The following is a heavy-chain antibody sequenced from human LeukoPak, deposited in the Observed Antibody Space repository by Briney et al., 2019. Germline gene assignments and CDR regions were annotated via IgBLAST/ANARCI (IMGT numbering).Heavy chain of an antibody. J-gene: IGHJ4*02. CDR3: ASQAQVIGNY. CDR1: GGSFSGYS. Sequence: SETLSLTCAVYGGSFSGYSWSWIRQSPGKGLEWIGEINHSGSTNYNPSLKSRVTISVDTSKNQFSLKLSSVTAADTAVYYYASQAQVIGNYWGQGTLVTVSS. CDR2: INHSGST. D-gene: IGHD3-22*01. V-gene: IGHV4-34*01.